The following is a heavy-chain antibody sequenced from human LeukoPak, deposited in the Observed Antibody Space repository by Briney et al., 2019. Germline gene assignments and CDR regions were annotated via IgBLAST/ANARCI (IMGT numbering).Heavy chain of an antibody. J-gene: IGHJ4*02. V-gene: IGHV1-8*01. CDR3: ARGAPDYYDSSGYNFDY. D-gene: IGHD3-22*01. Sequence: ASVKVSCKASGYTFTSYDINWVQQAPGQGLEWMGWMNPNSGNTGYAQKFQGRVTMTRNTSISTAYMELSSLRSEDTAVYYCARGAPDYYDSSGYNFDYWGQGTLVTVSS. CDR1: GYTFTSYD. CDR2: MNPNSGNT.